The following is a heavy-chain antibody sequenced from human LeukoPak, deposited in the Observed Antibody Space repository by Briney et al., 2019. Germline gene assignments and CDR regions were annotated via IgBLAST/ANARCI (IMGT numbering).Heavy chain of an antibody. J-gene: IGHJ6*03. CDR1: GGSISSSSYY. V-gene: IGHV4-61*01. D-gene: IGHD3-10*01. Sequence: SETLSLTCTVSGGSISSSSYYWSWIRQPPGKGLEWIGYIYYSGSTNYNPSLKSRVTISVDTSKNQFSLKLSSVTAADTAVYYCARGRYGSVHYYYYMDVWGKGTTVTISS. CDR2: IYYSGST. CDR3: ARGRYGSVHYYYYMDV.